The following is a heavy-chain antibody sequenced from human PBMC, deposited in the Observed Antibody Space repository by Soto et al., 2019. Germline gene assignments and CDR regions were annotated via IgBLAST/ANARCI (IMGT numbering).Heavy chain of an antibody. CDR3: ARDPGDFWSGYQHERTV. V-gene: IGHV3-48*03. D-gene: IGHD3-3*01. Sequence: GGSLRLSCAASGFTFSSYEMNWVRQAPGKGLEWVSYISSSGSTIYYADSVKGRFTISRDNAKNSLYLQMNSLRAEDTAVYYCARDPGDFWSGYQHERTVWGQGTRVTVSS. CDR2: ISSSGSTI. CDR1: GFTFSSYE. J-gene: IGHJ6*02.